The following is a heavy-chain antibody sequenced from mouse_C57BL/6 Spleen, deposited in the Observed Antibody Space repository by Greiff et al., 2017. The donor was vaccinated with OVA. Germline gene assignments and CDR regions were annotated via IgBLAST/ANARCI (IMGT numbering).Heavy chain of an antibody. CDR1: GYSITSGYD. Sequence: VQLKESGPGMVKPSQSLSLTCTVTGYSITSGYDWHWIRHFPGNKLEWMGYISYSGSTNYNPSLKSRISITHDTSKNHFFLKLNSVTTEDTATYYCARERWLLRYFDVWGTGTTVTVSS. J-gene: IGHJ1*03. V-gene: IGHV3-1*01. CDR3: ARERWLLRYFDV. D-gene: IGHD2-3*01. CDR2: ISYSGST.